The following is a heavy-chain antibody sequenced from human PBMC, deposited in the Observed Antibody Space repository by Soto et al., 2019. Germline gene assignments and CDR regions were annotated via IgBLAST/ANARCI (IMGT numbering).Heavy chain of an antibody. CDR3: ARTSYLGYSSSWHQGFDY. Sequence: SETLSLTCTVSGGSISSYYWSWIRQPPGKGLEWIGYIYYSGSTNYNPSLKSRVTISVDTSKNQFSLKLSSVTAADTAVYYCARTSYLGYSSSWHQGFDYWGQGTLVTVS. V-gene: IGHV4-59*08. J-gene: IGHJ4*02. CDR1: GGSISSYY. D-gene: IGHD6-13*01. CDR2: IYYSGST.